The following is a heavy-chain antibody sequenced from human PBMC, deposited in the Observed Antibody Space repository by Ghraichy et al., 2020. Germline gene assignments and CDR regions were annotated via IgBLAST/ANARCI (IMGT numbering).Heavy chain of an antibody. D-gene: IGHD3-16*02. V-gene: IGHV3-20*01. J-gene: IGHJ3*02. CDR3: ARDQGSRALYDAFDI. Sequence: GGSLRLSCAASGFTFDDYGMSWVRQAPGKGLEWVSGINWNGGSTGYADSVKGRFTISRDNAKNSLYLQMNSLRAEDTALYHCARDQGSRALYDAFDIWGQGTMVTVSS. CDR2: INWNGGST. CDR1: GFTFDDYG.